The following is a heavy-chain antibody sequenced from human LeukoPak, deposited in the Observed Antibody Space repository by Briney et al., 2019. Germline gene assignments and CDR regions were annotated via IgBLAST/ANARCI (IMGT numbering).Heavy chain of an antibody. CDR3: ARLNCGGDCYPTPGGAFDI. CDR1: GFTFSSYA. Sequence: HPGRSLRLSCAASGFTFSSYAMHWVRQAPGKGLEWVAVISYDGSNKYYADSVKGRFTISRDNSKNTLYLQMNSLRAEDTAVYYCARLNCGGDCYPTPGGAFDIWGQGTMVTVSS. D-gene: IGHD2-21*02. V-gene: IGHV3-30-3*01. CDR2: ISYDGSNK. J-gene: IGHJ3*02.